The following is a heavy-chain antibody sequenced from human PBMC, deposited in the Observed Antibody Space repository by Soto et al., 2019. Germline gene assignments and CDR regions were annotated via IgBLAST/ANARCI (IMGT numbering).Heavy chain of an antibody. J-gene: IGHJ6*02. V-gene: IGHV1-69*12. CDR2: IIPRSATS. CDR1: GDTFSTYT. CDR3: AREGLVLVPTTVNSDYYYYAMDV. Sequence: QVQLVQSGAEVKKPGSSVKVSCKASGDTFSTYTITWMRQAPGQGLEWMGGIIPRSATSNYAQKFQGRIXITADESTSTAXGXLXXLRSEDTAVYYCAREGLVLVPTTVNSDYYYYAMDVWGQGTTVTVSS. D-gene: IGHD2-2*01.